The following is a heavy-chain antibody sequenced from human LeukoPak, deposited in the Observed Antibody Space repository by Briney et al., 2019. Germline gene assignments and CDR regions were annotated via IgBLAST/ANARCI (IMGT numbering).Heavy chain of an antibody. CDR2: IRSKAYGGTT. Sequence: PGGSLRLSCTASGFTFGDYAMSWFRQAPGKGLEWVGFIRSKAYGGTTEYAASVKGRFTISRDDSNSIAYLQMNSLKTEDTAVYYCTREAGGYYYDSSGYLDYWGQGTLVTVSS. D-gene: IGHD3-22*01. CDR3: TREAGGYYYDSSGYLDY. CDR1: GFTFGDYA. J-gene: IGHJ4*02. V-gene: IGHV3-49*03.